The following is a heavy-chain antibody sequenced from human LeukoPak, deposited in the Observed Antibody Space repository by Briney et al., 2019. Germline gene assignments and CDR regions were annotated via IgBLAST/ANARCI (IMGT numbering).Heavy chain of an antibody. V-gene: IGHV4-59*01. J-gene: IGHJ4*02. Sequence: SETLSLTCTVSGGSITTYYWSWIRQPPGKGLEWIGYIYNSGSPNYNPSLKSRATISLDTSKNQLSLNLSSVTAADTAVYYCARAIAVAGIIDYWGQGILVTVSS. CDR1: GGSITTYY. CDR3: ARAIAVAGIIDY. CDR2: IYNSGSP. D-gene: IGHD6-19*01.